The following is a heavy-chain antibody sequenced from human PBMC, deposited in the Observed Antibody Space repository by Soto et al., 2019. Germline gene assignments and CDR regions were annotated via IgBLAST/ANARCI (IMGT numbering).Heavy chain of an antibody. CDR2: ISAYNGNT. CDR3: ARDRGSGWYDY. J-gene: IGHJ4*02. Sequence: ASVKVSCKASGYIFTDYYMHWVRQAPGQELGWMGRISAYNGNTNYAQKLQGRVTMTTDTSTSTAYMELRSLRSDDTAVYYCARDRGSGWYDYWGQGTLVTVS. D-gene: IGHD6-19*01. CDR1: GYIFTDYY. V-gene: IGHV1-18*04.